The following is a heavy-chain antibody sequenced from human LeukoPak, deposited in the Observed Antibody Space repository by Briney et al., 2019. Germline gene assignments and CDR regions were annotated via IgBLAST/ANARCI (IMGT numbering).Heavy chain of an antibody. CDR1: GGSSSNYY. Sequence: KPSETLSLXCTVSGGSSSNYYWSWIRRPPGKGLESIGYIYYSGSTNYNPSLKSRVTISVDTSKNQFSLMLSSVTAADTAVYYCARDFWSGYYADYYYYMDVWGKGTTVTVSS. J-gene: IGHJ6*03. CDR2: IYYSGST. V-gene: IGHV4-59*01. D-gene: IGHD3-3*01. CDR3: ARDFWSGYYADYYYYMDV.